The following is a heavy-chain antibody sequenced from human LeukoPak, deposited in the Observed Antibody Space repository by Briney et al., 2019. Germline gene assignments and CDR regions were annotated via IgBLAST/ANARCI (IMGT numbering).Heavy chain of an antibody. D-gene: IGHD2-2*02. CDR2: ISAYNGNT. V-gene: IGHV1-18*01. J-gene: IGHJ4*02. Sequence: ASVKVSCKASGYTYTSYGISWVRQVPGQGLEWMGWISAYNGNTNYAQKLQGRVTMTTDTSTSTAYMELRSLRSDDTAVYYCARDPDIVVVPAAITPHFDYWGQGTLVTVSS. CDR1: GYTYTSYG. CDR3: ARDPDIVVVPAAITPHFDY.